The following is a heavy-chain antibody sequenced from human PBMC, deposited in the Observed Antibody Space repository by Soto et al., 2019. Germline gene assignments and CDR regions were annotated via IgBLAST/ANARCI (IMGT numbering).Heavy chain of an antibody. CDR2: IYHSGST. CDR1: GGSISSNNC. V-gene: IGHV4-4*02. Sequence: SETLSLTCAVSGGSISSNNCWSWVRQPPGKGLEWIGEIYHSGSTNYNPSLKSRVTISVDTSKNQFSLKLSSVTAADTAVYYCARGPSSSPVYYYYGMDVWGQGTTVTVSS. D-gene: IGHD6-6*01. J-gene: IGHJ6*02. CDR3: ARGPSSSPVYYYYGMDV.